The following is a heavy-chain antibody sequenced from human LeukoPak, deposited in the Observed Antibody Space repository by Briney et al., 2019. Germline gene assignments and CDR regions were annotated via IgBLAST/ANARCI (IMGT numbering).Heavy chain of an antibody. CDR3: ARSRGSGWPYYYYYGMDV. D-gene: IGHD6-19*01. J-gene: IGHJ6*02. CDR2: LYYSGST. Sequence: PSETLSLTCTVSGGSISSYYWSWIRQPPGKGLEWIGYLYYSGSTNYNPSLKSRVTISVDTSKNQFSLKLSSVTAADTAVYYCARSRGSGWPYYYYYGMDVWGQGTTVTVSS. V-gene: IGHV4-59*01. CDR1: GGSISSYY.